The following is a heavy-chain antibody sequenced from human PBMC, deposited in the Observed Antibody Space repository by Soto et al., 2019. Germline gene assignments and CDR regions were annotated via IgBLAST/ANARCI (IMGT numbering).Heavy chain of an antibody. J-gene: IGHJ4*02. Sequence: HPGGSLRLSCAASGFTFSDYAMSWVRQAPGEGLEWVSTISGGSVTTYYAGSVKGRFTISRDNSKNTLYLQINSLRAEDTTIYYCAKNLVGATYFDYWGQETLVTVSS. V-gene: IGHV3-23*01. CDR2: ISGGSVTT. D-gene: IGHD1-26*01. CDR1: GFTFSDYA. CDR3: AKNLVGATYFDY.